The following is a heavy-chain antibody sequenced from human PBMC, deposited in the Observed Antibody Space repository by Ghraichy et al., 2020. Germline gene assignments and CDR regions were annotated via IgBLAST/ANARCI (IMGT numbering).Heavy chain of an antibody. CDR3: APIAVAGKRSFDI. D-gene: IGHD6-19*01. CDR2: INHSGST. V-gene: IGHV4-34*01. CDR1: GGSFSGYY. Sequence: SETLSLTFAVYGGSFSGYYWSWIRQPPGKGLEWIGEINHSGSTNYNPSLKSRVTISVDTSKNQFSLKLSSVTAADTAVYYCAPIAVAGKRSFDIWGQGTMVTVSS. J-gene: IGHJ3*02.